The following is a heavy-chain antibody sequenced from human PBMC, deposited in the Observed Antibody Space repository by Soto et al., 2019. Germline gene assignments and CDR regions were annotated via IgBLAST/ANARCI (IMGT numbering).Heavy chain of an antibody. Sequence: QVQLQQWGAGLLKPSETLSLTCAVYGGSFSGYYWSWIRQPPGKGLEWIGEINHSGSTNYNPSLKSRVTISVDTSKNQFSLKLSSVTAADPAVYYCARGNTFGGRYDDYWGQGTLVTVSS. D-gene: IGHD3-16*01. CDR1: GGSFSGYY. CDR3: ARGNTFGGRYDDY. J-gene: IGHJ4*02. CDR2: INHSGST. V-gene: IGHV4-34*01.